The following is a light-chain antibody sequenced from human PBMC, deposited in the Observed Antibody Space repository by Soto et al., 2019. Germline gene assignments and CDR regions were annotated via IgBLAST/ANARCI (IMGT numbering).Light chain of an antibody. V-gene: IGKV1-5*01. Sequence: GDRVTITCRASQSISSWLAWYQQKPGKAPKLLIYGASSLESGVPSRLSGSGSGTEFTLTISSLQPDDFATYYCQQYNSYPWTFGQGTKVDIK. CDR2: GAS. CDR1: QSISSW. J-gene: IGKJ1*01. CDR3: QQYNSYPWT.